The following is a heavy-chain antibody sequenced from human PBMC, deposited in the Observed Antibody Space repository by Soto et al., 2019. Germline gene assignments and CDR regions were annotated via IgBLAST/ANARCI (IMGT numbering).Heavy chain of an antibody. CDR1: GGSISSSNW. Sequence: SETLSLTCAVSGGSISSSNWWSWVRQPPGKGLESIGEIYHSGSTNYNPSLKSRVTISVGKSKNQFSLKLSSVTAADTAVYYCARSYSSRWFPEMGKSPYYFDYWGQGTLVTVSS. CDR3: ARSYSSRWFPEMGKSPYYFDY. V-gene: IGHV4-4*02. D-gene: IGHD6-13*01. J-gene: IGHJ4*02. CDR2: IYHSGST.